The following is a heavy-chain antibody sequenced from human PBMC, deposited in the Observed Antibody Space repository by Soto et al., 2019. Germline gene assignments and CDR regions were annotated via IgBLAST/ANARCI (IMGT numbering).Heavy chain of an antibody. V-gene: IGHV3-23*01. D-gene: IGHD1-1*01. CDR3: VRDLYRSATMPCLDH. Sequence: VGSLRLSCEASGFTFINYAMSWVRQSPGKGLEWVSSISDTGGDSYYADPMDGRFTVSRDNSKNTLYLQINSLRAEDTAIYYCVRDLYRSATMPCLDHWGQGALVTVSS. J-gene: IGHJ4*02. CDR2: ISDTGGDS. CDR1: GFTFINYA.